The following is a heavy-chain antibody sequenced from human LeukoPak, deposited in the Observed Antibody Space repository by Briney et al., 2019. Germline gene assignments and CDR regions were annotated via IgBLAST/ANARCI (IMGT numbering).Heavy chain of an antibody. CDR2: ISTSSIYI. D-gene: IGHD2-15*01. V-gene: IGHV3-21*01. Sequence: GGSLRLSCAASGFTFSSYTMNWVRQAPGKGLEWVSSISTSSIYIYYTDSLKGRFTISRDNARNSLYLQMNSLKAEDTAVYYCARNMVVAATFHYYYMDVWGKGTTVTVSS. J-gene: IGHJ6*03. CDR1: GFTFSSYT. CDR3: ARNMVVAATFHYYYMDV.